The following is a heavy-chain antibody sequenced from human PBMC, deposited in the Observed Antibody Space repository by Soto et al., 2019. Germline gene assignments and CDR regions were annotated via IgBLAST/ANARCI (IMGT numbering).Heavy chain of an antibody. D-gene: IGHD5-18*01. CDR3: ARLGGYSYGSDAFDI. J-gene: IGHJ3*02. V-gene: IGHV1-46*01. CDR1: GYTFTSYY. Sequence: ASVKVSCKASGYTFTSYYLHWVRQAPGQGLEWMGIINPSGGSTSYAQKFQGRVTMTRDTSTSTVYMELSSLRSEDTAVYYCARLGGYSYGSDAFDIWGQGTMVTVSS. CDR2: INPSGGST.